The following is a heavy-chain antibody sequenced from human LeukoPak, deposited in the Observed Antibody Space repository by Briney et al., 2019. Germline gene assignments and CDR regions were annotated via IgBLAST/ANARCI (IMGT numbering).Heavy chain of an antibody. V-gene: IGHV1-18*01. Sequence: ASVKVSCKASGYTFTSYGISWVRRAPGQGLEWMGWISAYNGNTNYAQKLQGRVTMTTDTSTSTAYMELRSLRSDDTAVYYCAREPSTYYDFWSGRKYYFDYWGQGTLVTVSS. J-gene: IGHJ4*02. CDR3: AREPSTYYDFWSGRKYYFDY. CDR2: ISAYNGNT. D-gene: IGHD3-3*01. CDR1: GYTFTSYG.